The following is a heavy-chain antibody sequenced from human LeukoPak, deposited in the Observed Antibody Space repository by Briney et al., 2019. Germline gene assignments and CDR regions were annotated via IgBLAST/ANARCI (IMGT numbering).Heavy chain of an antibody. CDR3: ARPSFPGMITFGGY. J-gene: IGHJ4*02. Sequence: GGSLRLSCAASGFTFSSYAMHWVRQAPGKGLEWVAVISYDGSNKYYADSVKGRFTISRDNSKNTLYLQMNSLRAEDTAVYYCARPSFPGMITFGGYWGQGTLVTVSS. CDR2: ISYDGSNK. V-gene: IGHV3-30*04. D-gene: IGHD3-16*01. CDR1: GFTFSSYA.